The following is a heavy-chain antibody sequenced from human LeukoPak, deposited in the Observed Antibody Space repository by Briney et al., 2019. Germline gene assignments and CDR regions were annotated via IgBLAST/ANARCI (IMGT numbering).Heavy chain of an antibody. CDR3: ASSIAVAGLVDY. Sequence: PSETLSLTCTVSGGSISSGDYYWSWIRQPPGKGLEWIGYIYYSGSTYYNPSLKSRVTISVDTSKNQFSLKLSSVTAADTAVHCCASSIAVAGLVDYLGQGTLVTVSS. V-gene: IGHV4-30-4*08. D-gene: IGHD6-19*01. CDR1: GGSISSGDYY. J-gene: IGHJ4*02. CDR2: IYYSGST.